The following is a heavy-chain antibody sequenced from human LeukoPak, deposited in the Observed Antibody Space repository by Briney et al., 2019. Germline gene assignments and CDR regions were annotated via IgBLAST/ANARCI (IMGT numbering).Heavy chain of an antibody. CDR3: ARTSIAARRANAFDI. Sequence: SETLSLTCAVSGGSISSGGYSWSWIRQPPGKGLEWIGYIYHSGSTYYNLSLKSRVTISVDRSKNQFSLKLSSVTAADTAVYYCARTSIAARRANAFDIWGQGTMVTVSP. CDR2: IYHSGST. D-gene: IGHD6-6*01. V-gene: IGHV4-30-2*01. J-gene: IGHJ3*02. CDR1: GGSISSGGYS.